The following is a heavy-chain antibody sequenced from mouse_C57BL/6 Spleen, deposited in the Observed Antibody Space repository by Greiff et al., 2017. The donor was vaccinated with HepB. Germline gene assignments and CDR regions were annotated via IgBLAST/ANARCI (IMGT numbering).Heavy chain of an antibody. CDR2: IWSGGST. Sequence: QVQLQQSGPGLVQPSQSLSITCTVSGFSFTSYGVHWVRQSPGKGLEWLGVIWSGGSTDYNAAFISRLSISKDNSKSQVFFKMNSLQADDTAIYYCARKGYDYDWFAYWGQGTLVTVSA. CDR3: ARKGYDYDWFAY. J-gene: IGHJ3*01. V-gene: IGHV2-2*01. D-gene: IGHD2-4*01. CDR1: GFSFTSYG.